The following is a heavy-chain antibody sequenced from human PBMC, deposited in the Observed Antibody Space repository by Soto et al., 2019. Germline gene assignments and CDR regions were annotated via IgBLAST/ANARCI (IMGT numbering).Heavy chain of an antibody. D-gene: IGHD4-17*01. J-gene: IGHJ4*02. CDR1: GFTFSNYA. CDR2: ISGSGGST. V-gene: IGHV3-23*01. Sequence: EVQLLESGGGLVQPGGSLRLSCAASGFTFSNYAMSWVRQAPGKGLEWVSAISGSGGSTYYADSAKGRFTISRDNSKNTVYLQMNSLRAEDTAAYYCAKGNYGDYVCGNWGQGTLVTVSS. CDR3: AKGNYGDYVCGN.